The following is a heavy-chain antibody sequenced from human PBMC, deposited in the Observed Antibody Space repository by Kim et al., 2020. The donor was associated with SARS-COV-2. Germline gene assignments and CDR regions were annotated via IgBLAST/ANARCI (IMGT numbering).Heavy chain of an antibody. V-gene: IGHV4-34*01. Sequence: YNPSLKSRVTISVDTSKNQFSLKLSSVTAADTAVYYCARVGVTTAGTIDYWGQGTLVTVSS. J-gene: IGHJ4*02. CDR3: ARVGVTTAGTIDY. D-gene: IGHD4-17*01.